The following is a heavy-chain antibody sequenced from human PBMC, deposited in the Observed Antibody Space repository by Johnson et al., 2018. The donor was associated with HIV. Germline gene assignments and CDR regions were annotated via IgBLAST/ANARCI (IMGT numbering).Heavy chain of an antibody. J-gene: IGHJ3*02. CDR1: GFTFNSYA. CDR3: AKDRGSSSGWDAFDI. Sequence: VQLVESGGGVVQPGRSLRLSCAASGFTFNSYAMHWVRQAPGKGLEWVAVIWYDGSNKYYADSVKGRFTISRDNSKNTLYLQMNSLRAEETAVYYCAKDRGSSSGWDAFDIWGQGTMVTVSS. V-gene: IGHV3-33*06. D-gene: IGHD6-6*01. CDR2: IWYDGSNK.